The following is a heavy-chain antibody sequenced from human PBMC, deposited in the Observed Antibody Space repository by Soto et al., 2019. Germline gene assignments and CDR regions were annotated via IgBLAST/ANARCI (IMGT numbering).Heavy chain of an antibody. Sequence: ASVKVSCKASGYTFTSYAMHWVRQAPGQRLEWMGWINAGNGNTKYSQKFQGRVTITRDTSASTAYMELSSLRSEDTAVYYCARAELWLNAFDIWGQGTMVTVSS. CDR1: GYTFTSYA. J-gene: IGHJ3*02. D-gene: IGHD5-18*01. CDR3: ARAELWLNAFDI. V-gene: IGHV1-3*01. CDR2: INAGNGNT.